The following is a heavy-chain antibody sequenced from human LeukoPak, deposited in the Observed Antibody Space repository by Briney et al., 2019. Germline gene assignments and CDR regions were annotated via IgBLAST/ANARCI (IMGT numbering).Heavy chain of an antibody. CDR3: AKDQRAAALDY. V-gene: IGHV3-23*01. CDR2: ISGSGGST. CDR1: GFTFSSYG. Sequence: PGGSLRLSCAASGFTFSSYGLSWVRQAPGKGLEWVSSISGSGGSTYYADSVKGRFTISRDNSKSTLYLQMNSLRAEDTAVYYCAKDQRAAALDYWGQGTLVTVSS. J-gene: IGHJ4*02. D-gene: IGHD6-13*01.